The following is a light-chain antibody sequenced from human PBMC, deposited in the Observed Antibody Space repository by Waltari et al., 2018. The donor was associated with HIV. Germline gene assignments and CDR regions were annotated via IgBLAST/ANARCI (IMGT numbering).Light chain of an antibody. V-gene: IGKV1-5*03. CDR2: QAS. Sequence: TQSPGTLSLSPGERATLSCRASRSLSGWLAWYQQKPGRAPKLLIFQASTLQSGVPSRFSGSASGTDFTLTISSLQPDDFATYYCQEYASFSRAFGQGTKVE. CDR1: RSLSGW. J-gene: IGKJ1*01. CDR3: QEYASFSRA.